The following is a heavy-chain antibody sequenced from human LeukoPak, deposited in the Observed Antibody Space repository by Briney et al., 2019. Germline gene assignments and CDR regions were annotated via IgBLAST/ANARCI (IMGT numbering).Heavy chain of an antibody. D-gene: IGHD3-10*01. CDR2: IIPIFGTA. CDR3: ARAMVRAIKDYYYYMDV. CDR1: GGTFSSYA. V-gene: IGHV1-69*05. Sequence: EASVKVSCKASGGTFSSYAISWVRQAPGQGLEWMGGIIPIFGTANYAQKFQGRVTITTDESTSTAYMELSSLRSEDTAVYYCARAMVRAIKDYYYYMDVWGKGTTVTVSS. J-gene: IGHJ6*03.